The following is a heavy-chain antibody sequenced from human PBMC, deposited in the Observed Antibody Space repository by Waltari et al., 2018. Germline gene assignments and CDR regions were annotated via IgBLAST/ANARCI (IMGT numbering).Heavy chain of an antibody. CDR2: IYPGDSDT. J-gene: IGHJ4*02. CDR1: GYSFTSYW. V-gene: IGHV5-51*01. CDR3: ARLVGDYYDSSGYHTPFDY. D-gene: IGHD3-22*01. Sequence: EVQLVQSGAEVKKPGESLKISCKGSGYSFTSYWIGWVRQMPGKGLEWMGIIYPGDSDTRYSPSFQGQVTISADKSISTAYLQWSSLKASDTAMYYCARLVGDYYDSSGYHTPFDYWGQGTLVTVSS.